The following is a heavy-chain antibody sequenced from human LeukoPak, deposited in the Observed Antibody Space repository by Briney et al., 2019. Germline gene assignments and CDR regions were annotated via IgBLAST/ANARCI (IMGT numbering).Heavy chain of an antibody. CDR3: ASGYGDYPTIR. D-gene: IGHD4-17*01. Sequence: SETLSLTCTVSGGSISSYYWSWIRQPPGKGLEWIGYIYYSGSTSYNPSLKSRVTISVDTSKNQFSLKLSSVTAADTAVYYCASGYGDYPTIRWGQGTLVTVSS. V-gene: IGHV4-59*01. CDR1: GGSISSYY. CDR2: IYYSGST. J-gene: IGHJ4*02.